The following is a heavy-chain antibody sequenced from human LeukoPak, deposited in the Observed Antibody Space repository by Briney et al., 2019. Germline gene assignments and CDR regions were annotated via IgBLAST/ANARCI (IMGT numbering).Heavy chain of an antibody. V-gene: IGHV3-7*01. Sequence: QPGGSLSLSCAASGFVISASYTSGLRKAPGKVLEWVATIKLDGSEKYHVDSVSRRFTISRDNTNDSLFLQMNSLRVDDTAVYYCVRGGTYGTVSWGQGTLVKVS. CDR3: VRGGTYGTVS. D-gene: IGHD4-17*01. J-gene: IGHJ4*02. CDR1: GFVISASY. CDR2: IKLDGSEK.